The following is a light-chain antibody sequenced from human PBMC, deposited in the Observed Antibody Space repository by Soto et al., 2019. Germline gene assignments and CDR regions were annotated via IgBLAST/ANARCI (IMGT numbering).Light chain of an antibody. CDR1: QSVSSN. CDR3: QQYNNWPPFT. CDR2: GAS. V-gene: IGKV3-15*01. Sequence: EIVMTQSPATLSVSPGERATLSCRASQSVSSNLAWYQQKPGQAPRLLIYGASTRATDIPAGFSGSGSGTEFTLSISSLQSEDFAVYYCQQYNNWPPFTFGPGTKVDIK. J-gene: IGKJ3*01.